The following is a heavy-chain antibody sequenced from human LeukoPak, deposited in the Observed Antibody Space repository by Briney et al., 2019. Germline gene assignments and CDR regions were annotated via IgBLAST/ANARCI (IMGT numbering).Heavy chain of an antibody. J-gene: IGHJ5*02. CDR3: ARDRLWFGELSGP. V-gene: IGHV4-59*12. CDR1: GGSISNYY. D-gene: IGHD3-10*01. Sequence: SETLSLTCTVSGGSISNYYWTWIRQPPGKGLEWIGYIYYSGSTNYNPSLKSRVTISVDTSKNQFSLKLSSVTAADTAVYYCARDRLWFGELSGPWGQGTLVTVSS. CDR2: IYYSGST.